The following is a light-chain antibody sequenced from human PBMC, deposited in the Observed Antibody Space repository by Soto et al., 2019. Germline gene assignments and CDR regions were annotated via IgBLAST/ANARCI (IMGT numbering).Light chain of an antibody. V-gene: IGKV1-39*01. CDR3: QQSYILPLT. Sequence: DIQMTQSPSSLSASVGDRVAITCRSSQSISDYLNWYQQKPGKALKLVIYGASNLQGGVPPRFSGSGSGSEFTLSISGLQTDDFAMYFCQQSYILPLTFGPGPKVDV. CDR1: QSISDY. CDR2: GAS. J-gene: IGKJ3*01.